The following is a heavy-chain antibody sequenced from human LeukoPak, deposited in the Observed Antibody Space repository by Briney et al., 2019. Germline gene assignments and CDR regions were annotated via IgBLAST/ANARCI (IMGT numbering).Heavy chain of an antibody. CDR3: ARGGGGYYYDSSGYPPLDY. D-gene: IGHD3-22*01. Sequence: PSETLSLTCTVSGGSISSYFWSWIRQPPGKGLEWIWYIYYSGSTNDNPSLKSRLTISVDTSKNQFSHKLSSVTAADTGVYCCARGGGGYYYDSSGYPPLDYWGEGTLVTVSS. V-gene: IGHV4-59*01. J-gene: IGHJ4*02. CDR2: IYYSGST. CDR1: GGSISSYF.